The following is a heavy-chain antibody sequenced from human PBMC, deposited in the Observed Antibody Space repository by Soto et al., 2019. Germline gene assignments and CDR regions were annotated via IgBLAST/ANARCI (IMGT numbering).Heavy chain of an antibody. CDR3: ARDIESVTAKHFFYYYAMDV. Sequence: ASVKVSCKASGFTFSNYGLNWVRQAPGQGLEWMGWVSANNGHTNYAQNLQGRVSKTTDTSTSTAYMELRGLRFDDTAVYYCARDIESVTAKHFFYYYAMDVWGQGTTVTVSS. CDR2: VSANNGHT. J-gene: IGHJ6*02. V-gene: IGHV1-18*01. CDR1: GFTFSNYG. D-gene: IGHD2-8*01.